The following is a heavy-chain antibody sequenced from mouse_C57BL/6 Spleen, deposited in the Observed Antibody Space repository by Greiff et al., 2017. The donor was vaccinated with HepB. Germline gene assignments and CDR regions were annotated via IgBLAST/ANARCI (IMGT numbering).Heavy chain of an antibody. CDR3: ARAGYFDY. V-gene: IGHV1-26*01. Sequence: VQLQQSGPELVKPGASVKISCKASGYTFTDYYMNWVKQSHGKSLEWIGDINPNNGGTSYNQKFKGKATLTVDKSSSTAYVELRSLTSEDSAVYYWARAGYFDYWGQGTTVAVSS. CDR2: INPNNGGT. J-gene: IGHJ2*01. CDR1: GYTFTDYY.